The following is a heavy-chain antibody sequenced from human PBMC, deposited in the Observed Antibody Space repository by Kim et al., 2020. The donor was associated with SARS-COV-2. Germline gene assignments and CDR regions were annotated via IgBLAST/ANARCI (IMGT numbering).Heavy chain of an antibody. CDR2: IYHSGST. D-gene: IGHD3-9*01. Sequence: SETLSLTCAVSGGSIRSTNWWTWVRQAPGKGLEWVGQIYHSGSTNYNPSLKSRLTMLVDKSKNQFSLKLRSVTAADTAMYYCAGQSEDILTGNAFDIWGQGTMVTVSS. V-gene: IGHV4-4*02. J-gene: IGHJ3*02. CDR3: AGQSEDILTGNAFDI. CDR1: GGSIRSTNW.